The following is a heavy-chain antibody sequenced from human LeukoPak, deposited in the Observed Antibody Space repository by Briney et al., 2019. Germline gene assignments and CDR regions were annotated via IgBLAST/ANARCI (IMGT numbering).Heavy chain of an antibody. V-gene: IGHV4-39*01. J-gene: IGHJ4*02. CDR3: ARSKSVGTIDY. CDR2: IYYSGST. CDR1: GGSISSSSYY. D-gene: IGHD1-1*01. Sequence: KPTETLSLTCTVSGGSISSSSYYWGWIRQPPGKGLEWIGSIYYSGSTYYNPSLKSRVTISVDTSKNQFSLKLSSVTAADTAVYYCARSKSVGTIDYWGQGTLVTVSS.